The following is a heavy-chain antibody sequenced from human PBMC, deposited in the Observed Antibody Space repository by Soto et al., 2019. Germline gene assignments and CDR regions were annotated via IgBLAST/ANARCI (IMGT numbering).Heavy chain of an antibody. CDR1: GFNVMRYC. V-gene: IGHV3-7*01. J-gene: IGHJ4*02. Sequence: LSLSCAVSGFNVMRYCMSWVRQAPGKGLEWVASIKEDGSEIYYLHSVRGRFSISRDSAGNALHLTMNYLSAEDTGVYFCARDIGFDYVNWGQGTLVTVSS. CDR2: IKEDGSEI. D-gene: IGHD3-16*01. CDR3: ARDIGFDYVN.